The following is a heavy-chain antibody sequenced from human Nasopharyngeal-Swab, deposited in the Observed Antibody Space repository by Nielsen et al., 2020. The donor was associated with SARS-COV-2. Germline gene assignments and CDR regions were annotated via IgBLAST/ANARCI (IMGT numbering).Heavy chain of an antibody. Sequence: SETLSLTCTVSGGYISTYYWTWIRQPAGKGLEWIGRIYISGSTNYNPSLNSRLTMSVDTSKNQFSLKLSSVTAADTAVYYCARGGDFWSGPAKTYYFDYWGQGTLVTVSS. D-gene: IGHD3-3*01. V-gene: IGHV4-4*07. J-gene: IGHJ4*02. CDR2: IYISGST. CDR3: ARGGDFWSGPAKTYYFDY. CDR1: GGYISTYY.